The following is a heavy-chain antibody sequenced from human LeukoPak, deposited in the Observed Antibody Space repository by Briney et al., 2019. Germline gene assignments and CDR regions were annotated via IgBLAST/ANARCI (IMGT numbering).Heavy chain of an antibody. D-gene: IGHD5-12*01. CDR3: ARDGATFSGYDWYYYMDV. CDR2: IKQDGSEK. Sequence: GGSLRLSCAASGFTFSDYNMRWIRQAPGKGLEWVANIKQDGSEKYYVDSVKGRFTISRDNAKNSLYLQMNSLRAEDTAVYYCARDGATFSGYDWYYYMDVWGKGTTVTVSS. V-gene: IGHV3-7*01. CDR1: GFTFSDYN. J-gene: IGHJ6*03.